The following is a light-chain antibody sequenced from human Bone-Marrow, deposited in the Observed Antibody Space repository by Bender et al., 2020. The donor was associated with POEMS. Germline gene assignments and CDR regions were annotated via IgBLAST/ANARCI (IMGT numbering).Light chain of an antibody. J-gene: IGLJ3*02. CDR1: DSNFGGNN. V-gene: IGLV1-44*01. CDR3: QSDDSSLSGSV. Sequence: QSVLTQPPSASGTPGQSVIISCSGTDSNFGGNNVNWYQHLPGTAPRLVVYSNNQRPSGVPARFSGSKSGTSASLAITGLQDEDEADYYCQSDDSSLSGSVFGGGTKLTVL. CDR2: SNN.